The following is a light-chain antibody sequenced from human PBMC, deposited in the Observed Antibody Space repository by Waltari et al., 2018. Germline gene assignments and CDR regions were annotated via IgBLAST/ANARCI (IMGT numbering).Light chain of an antibody. J-gene: IGLJ2*01. CDR2: EVS. CDR1: SRHAGGYNY. CDR3: SSYTSSSPVV. V-gene: IGLV2-14*01. Sequence: QSALTQPASVSGSPGQSITISCTGTSRHAGGYNYASRYQQPPGKAPKLMIYEVSNRPSGVSNRFSGSKSGNTASLTISGLQAEDEADYYCSSYTSSSPVVFGGGTKLTVL.